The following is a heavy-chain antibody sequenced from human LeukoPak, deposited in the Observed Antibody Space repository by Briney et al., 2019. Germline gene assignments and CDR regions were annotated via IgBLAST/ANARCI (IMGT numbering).Heavy chain of an antibody. V-gene: IGHV3-74*01. CDR1: GFIFSDHW. CDR3: VRERNNFWSGHHSIFDS. J-gene: IGHJ4*02. CDR2: INNDGSST. D-gene: IGHD3-3*01. Sequence: GGSLRLSCAASGFIFSDHWMHWVRQAPGRGLVWLSRINNDGSSTIYADSVKGRFTFSRDNAENTLFLEMSSLRVEDTAVYYCVRERNNFWSGHHSIFDSWGQGTLVTVSS.